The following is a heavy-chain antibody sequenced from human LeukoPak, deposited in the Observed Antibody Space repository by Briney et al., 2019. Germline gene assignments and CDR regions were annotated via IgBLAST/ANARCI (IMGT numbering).Heavy chain of an antibody. J-gene: IGHJ5*02. CDR2: ISWNSGTT. CDR1: GFTFKDYA. D-gene: IGHD5-12*01. CDR3: ARDAGNSGYGCDL. Sequence: GGSLRLSCTASGFTFKDYAMYWVRQAPGKGLEWVSGISWNSGTTDYADSVKGRFTISRDNARNSLYLQMNNLRGEDTAIYYCARDAGNSGYGCDLWGQGTLVTVSS. V-gene: IGHV3-9*01.